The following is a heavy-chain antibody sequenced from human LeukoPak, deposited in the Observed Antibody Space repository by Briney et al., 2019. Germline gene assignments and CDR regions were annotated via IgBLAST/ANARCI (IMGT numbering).Heavy chain of an antibody. CDR2: IYTSGST. J-gene: IGHJ5*02. V-gene: IGHV4-61*02. CDR3: ARDPWNGSDNWFDP. Sequence: SETLSLTCTVSRGSISSGSYYWSWIRQPAGKGLEYIGRIYTSGSTNYNPSLKSRVTISVDTSKNQFSLKLSSVTAADTAVYYCARDPWNGSDNWFDPWGQGTLVTVSS. D-gene: IGHD1-1*01. CDR1: RGSISSGSYY.